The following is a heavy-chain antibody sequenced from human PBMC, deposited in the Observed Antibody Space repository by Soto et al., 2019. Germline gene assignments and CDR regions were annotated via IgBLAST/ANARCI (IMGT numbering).Heavy chain of an antibody. V-gene: IGHV4-30-4*01. CDR3: ATMGTPATGLYYFDY. D-gene: IGHD1-7*01. Sequence: CAVSHDSIDRDKNSWVWIRQPPGKGLEWIGFISYSGSAYYSASLKSRFTISVDTSKNQFSLNLSFVTAADTAVYYCATMGTPATGLYYFDYWGQG. CDR2: ISYSGSA. CDR1: HDSIDRDKNS. J-gene: IGHJ4*02.